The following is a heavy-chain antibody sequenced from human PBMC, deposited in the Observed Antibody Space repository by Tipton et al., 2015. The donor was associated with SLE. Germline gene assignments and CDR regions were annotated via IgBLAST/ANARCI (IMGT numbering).Heavy chain of an antibody. CDR3: ARGSEYNLY. V-gene: IGHV3-7*01. CDR1: GFSFSNYW. CDR2: IKQDGSEK. J-gene: IGHJ4*02. D-gene: IGHD1-1*01. Sequence: GSLRLSCAASGFSFSNYWMSWVRQAPGKGLEWVANIKQDGSEKYYEDSVKGRFTISRDNAKNSLYLQMNSLRAEDTAVYYCARGSEYNLYWGQGTLVTVSS.